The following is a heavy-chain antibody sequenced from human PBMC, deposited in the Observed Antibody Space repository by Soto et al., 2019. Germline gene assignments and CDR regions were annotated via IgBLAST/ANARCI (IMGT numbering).Heavy chain of an antibody. V-gene: IGHV4-34*01. CDR2: INHSGST. Sequence: SDTLSLTCAVYGGSFSGYYWSWIRQPPGKGLEWIGEINHSGSTNYNPSLKSRVTISVDTSKNQFSLKLSSVTAADTAVYYCASYKLVWDAFDIWGQGTMVSVSS. CDR1: GGSFSGYY. J-gene: IGHJ3*02. D-gene: IGHD6-6*01. CDR3: ASYKLVWDAFDI.